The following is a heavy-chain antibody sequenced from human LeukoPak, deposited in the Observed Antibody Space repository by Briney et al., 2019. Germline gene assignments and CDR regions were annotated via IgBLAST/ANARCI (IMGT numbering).Heavy chain of an antibody. D-gene: IGHD6-6*01. Sequence: PGGSLRLSCAASGFTFTNYWMHWVRQDPGMGLGWVSRLPPDELGIIYADSVKGRFTVSRDNAKNTVYLQMNNLRVDDTAMYYCVGTIASRGSEYWGQGALVTVSS. V-gene: IGHV3-74*01. J-gene: IGHJ4*02. CDR2: LPPDELGI. CDR1: GFTFTNYW. CDR3: VGTIASRGSEY.